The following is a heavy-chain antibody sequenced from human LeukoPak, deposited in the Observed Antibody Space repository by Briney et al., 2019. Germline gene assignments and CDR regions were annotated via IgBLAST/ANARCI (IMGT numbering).Heavy chain of an antibody. CDR3: ASSYYGSGRPGAEASYYGMDG. Sequence: SAVHVSCMASVCTFSRYAISSLRQAPGHGREWMGMIIPNLGIANYAQKFQGRVTITADKTTSTAYMELRSLRSEDTAVYYCASSYYGSGRPGAEASYYGMDGWGQGTTVTVAS. V-gene: IGHV1-69*04. CDR1: VCTFSRYA. J-gene: IGHJ6*02. D-gene: IGHD3-10*01. CDR2: IIPNLGIA.